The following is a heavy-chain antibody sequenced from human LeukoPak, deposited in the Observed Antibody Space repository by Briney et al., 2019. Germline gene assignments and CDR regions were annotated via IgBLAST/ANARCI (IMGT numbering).Heavy chain of an antibody. V-gene: IGHV1-69*01. J-gene: IGHJ4*02. Sequence: SVKVSCKASGGTFSSYAISWVRQAPGQGLEWMGGIIPIFGTANYAQKFQGRVTITADESTSTAYMELSSLRSEDTAVHYCARDSLLSAQYYGSGSGYFDYWGQGTLVTVSS. D-gene: IGHD3-10*01. CDR1: GGTFSSYA. CDR3: ARDSLLSAQYYGSGSGYFDY. CDR2: IIPIFGTA.